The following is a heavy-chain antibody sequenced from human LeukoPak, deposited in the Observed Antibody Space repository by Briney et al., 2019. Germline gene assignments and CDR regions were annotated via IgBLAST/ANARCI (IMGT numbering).Heavy chain of an antibody. CDR2: IYYSGST. J-gene: IGHJ4*02. CDR3: AREPDDYTIDY. D-gene: IGHD4-11*01. Sequence: SETLSLTCTVSGGSISSYYWSWIRQPPGKGLEWIGYIYYSGSTNYNPSLKSRVTISVDTSKNQFSLKLSSVTAADTAVYYCAREPDDYTIDYWGQGTLVTVSS. CDR1: GGSISSYY. V-gene: IGHV4-59*12.